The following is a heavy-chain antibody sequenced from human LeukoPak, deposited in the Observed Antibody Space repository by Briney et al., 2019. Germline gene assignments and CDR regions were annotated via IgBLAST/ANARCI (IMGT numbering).Heavy chain of an antibody. Sequence: GTSLRLSCAASGFTFSSYGMHWDRQAPGKGLEWVAVIWEDGSNIYYADSVKGRFTISRDNSKNTLYLQMNSLRAEDTAVYYCARVGYNSGWYEYWGQGTLVTVSS. CDR1: GFTFSSYG. V-gene: IGHV3-33*01. D-gene: IGHD6-19*01. J-gene: IGHJ4*02. CDR3: ARVGYNSGWYEY. CDR2: IWEDGSNI.